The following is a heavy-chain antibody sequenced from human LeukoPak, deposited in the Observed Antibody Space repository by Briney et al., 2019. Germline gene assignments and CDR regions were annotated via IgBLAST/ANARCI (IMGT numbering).Heavy chain of an antibody. V-gene: IGHV1-69*05. CDR3: ARGAGHSSSWYDYYYYYMDV. Sequence: SVKVSCKASVGTFSSYAISWVRQAPGQGLEWMGRIIPIFGTANYAQKFQGRVTITTDESTSTAYMELSSLRSEDTAVYYCARGAGHSSSWYDYYYYYMDVWGKGTTVTVSS. CDR1: VGTFSSYA. D-gene: IGHD6-13*01. J-gene: IGHJ6*03. CDR2: IIPIFGTA.